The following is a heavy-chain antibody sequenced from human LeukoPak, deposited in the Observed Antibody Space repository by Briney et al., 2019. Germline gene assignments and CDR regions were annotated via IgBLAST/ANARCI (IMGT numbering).Heavy chain of an antibody. CDR2: ISSSGSTI. D-gene: IGHD3-10*01. J-gene: IGHJ1*01. V-gene: IGHV3-11*01. Sequence: KPGGSLRLSCAASGFIFSSYAMSWIRQAPGKGLEWVSYISSSGSTIYYADSVKGRFTISRDNAKNSLYLQMNSLRAEDTAVYYCATRFDYYGSGSYPEYFQHWGQGTLVTVSS. CDR1: GFIFSSYA. CDR3: ATRFDYYGSGSYPEYFQH.